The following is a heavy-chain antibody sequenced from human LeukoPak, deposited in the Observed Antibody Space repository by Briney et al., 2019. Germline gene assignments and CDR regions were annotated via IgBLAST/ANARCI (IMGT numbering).Heavy chain of an antibody. V-gene: IGHV1-69*05. Sequence: ASVKVSCKASGGTFSSYAISWVRQAPGQGLEWMGGIIPIFGTANYAQKFQGRVTITTDESTSTAYMELSSLRSEDTAVYYCATQGRYSSGRLGYFDYWGQGTLVTVSS. CDR1: GGTFSSYA. CDR3: ATQGRYSSGRLGYFDY. D-gene: IGHD6-19*01. J-gene: IGHJ4*02. CDR2: IIPIFGTA.